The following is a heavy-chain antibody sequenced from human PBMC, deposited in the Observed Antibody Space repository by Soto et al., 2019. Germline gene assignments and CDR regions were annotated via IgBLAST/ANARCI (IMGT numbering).Heavy chain of an antibody. CDR2: IYYSGST. D-gene: IGHD2-2*01. J-gene: IGHJ6*03. CDR1: GGSISSGGYY. Sequence: KPSETLSLTCTVSGGSISSGGYYWSWIRQHPGKGLEWIGYIYYSGSTYYNPSLKSRVTISVDTSKNQFSLKLSSVTAADTAVYYCARGTSSDIVVVPAVQTSYYYYYYMDVWGKGTTVTVSS. CDR3: ARGTSSDIVVVPAVQTSYYYYYYMDV. V-gene: IGHV4-31*03.